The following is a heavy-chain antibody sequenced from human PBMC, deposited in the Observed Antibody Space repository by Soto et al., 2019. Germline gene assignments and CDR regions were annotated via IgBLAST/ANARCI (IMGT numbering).Heavy chain of an antibody. J-gene: IGHJ4*02. CDR3: ARDRTYQLLRMAPELDY. D-gene: IGHD2-2*01. Sequence: GGSLKLSCAASGFTFSSYAIHWVRQAPGKGLEWVAVISYDGSNKYYADSVKGRFTISRDNSKNTLYLQMNSLRAEDTAVYYCARDRTYQLLRMAPELDYWGQGTLVTVSS. CDR2: ISYDGSNK. V-gene: IGHV3-30-3*01. CDR1: GFTFSSYA.